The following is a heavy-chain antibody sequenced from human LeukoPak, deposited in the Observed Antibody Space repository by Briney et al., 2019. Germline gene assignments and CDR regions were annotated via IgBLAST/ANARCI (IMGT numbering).Heavy chain of an antibody. Sequence: GSLRLSCAASGFTVSTNYISWVRQAPGKGLEWVSVIYSAGSTYYADSVKGRFTISRDNSKNTVYLQMNSLRPDDTGVYYCAREGGSGSYGYDYWGQGTLVTVSS. J-gene: IGHJ4*02. CDR1: GFTVSTNY. D-gene: IGHD3-10*01. CDR2: IYSAGST. CDR3: AREGGSGSYGYDY. V-gene: IGHV3-66*02.